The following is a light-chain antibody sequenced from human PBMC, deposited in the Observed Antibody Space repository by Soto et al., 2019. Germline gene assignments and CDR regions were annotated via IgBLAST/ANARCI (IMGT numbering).Light chain of an antibody. Sequence: QSALTQPASVSGSPGQSITISCTGTSSDVGGYKYVSWYQQHPGKAPKLMIYDVSNRPSGVSNRFSGSKSGNTASLTISGLQAEDEADYYCSSYTSNTTYVFGTGTKVTVL. CDR3: SSYTSNTTYV. J-gene: IGLJ1*01. CDR2: DVS. CDR1: SSDVGGYKY. V-gene: IGLV2-14*01.